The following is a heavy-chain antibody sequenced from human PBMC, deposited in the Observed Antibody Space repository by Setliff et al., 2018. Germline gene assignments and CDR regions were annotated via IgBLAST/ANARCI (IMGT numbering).Heavy chain of an antibody. CDR1: GYTFTSYY. D-gene: IGHD1-26*01. J-gene: IGHJ4*02. CDR3: ARGQQLLTGDFKY. V-gene: IGHV1-46*01. CDR2: INPSGGST. Sequence: ASVKVSCKASGYTFTSYYMHWVRQAPGQGLEWMGIINPSGGSTSYAQKFQGRVTMTRDTSITTAYMEVSRMRSDDTAVYYCARGQQLLTGDFKYWGQGTLVTVSS.